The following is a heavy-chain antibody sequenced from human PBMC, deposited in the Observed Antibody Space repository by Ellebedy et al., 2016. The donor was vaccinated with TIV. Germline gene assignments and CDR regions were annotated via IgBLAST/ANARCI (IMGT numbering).Heavy chain of an antibody. V-gene: IGHV3-73*01. D-gene: IGHD4/OR15-4a*01. CDR3: AGIYGDNRWYLDL. J-gene: IGHJ2*01. CDR1: GFTFSASS. Sequence: PGGSLRLSCATSGFTFSASSMHWVRQASGKGLEWVGRIRSRANNYATAYGASVKGRFAVSRDDSKNTAYLQMNSLKTEDTAVYYCAGIYGDNRWYLDLWGRGTLVTVSS. CDR2: IRSRANNYAT.